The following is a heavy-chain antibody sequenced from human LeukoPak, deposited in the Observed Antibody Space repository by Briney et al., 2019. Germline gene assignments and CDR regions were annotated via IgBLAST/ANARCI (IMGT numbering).Heavy chain of an antibody. CDR3: GSTHYKPSLERRVTISVDTSKNQFSLNLSSVTAADTAVYYCAREQYYDFWSGSPGAFDI. V-gene: IGHV4-59*01. CDR2: IYSSGST. J-gene: IGHJ3*02. D-gene: IGHD3-10*01. Sequence: PSETLSLTCTVSGGSISSYYWSWIRQPPGKGLEWIGYIYSSGSTTYNPSLKRRVTISVDTSTNQFSLTLSSLTAADTAVYYCGSTHYKPSLERRVTISVDTSKNQFSLNLSSVTAADTAVYYCAREQYYDFWSGSPGAFDIWGQGTMVTVSS. CDR1: GGSISSYY.